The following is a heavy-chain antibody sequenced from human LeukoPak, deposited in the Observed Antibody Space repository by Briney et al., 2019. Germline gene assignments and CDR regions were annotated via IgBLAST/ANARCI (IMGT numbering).Heavy chain of an antibody. Sequence: PGRSLRLSCAASGFTFSSYGMHWVRQAPGKGLEWVAVIWYDGSNKYYADSVKGRFTISRDNSKNTLYLQMNSLRAEDTAVYYCAIIGVRDAFDIWGQGTMVTVSS. CDR1: GFTFSSYG. CDR2: IWYDGSNK. J-gene: IGHJ3*02. CDR3: AIIGVRDAFDI. V-gene: IGHV3-33*01. D-gene: IGHD3-22*01.